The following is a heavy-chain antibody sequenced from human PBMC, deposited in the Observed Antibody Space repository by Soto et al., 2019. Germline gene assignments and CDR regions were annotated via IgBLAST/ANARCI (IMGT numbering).Heavy chain of an antibody. J-gene: IGHJ4*02. D-gene: IGHD6-19*01. CDR1: GFTLSSYA. V-gene: IGHV3-21*01. CDR2: ISSTSSYT. CDR3: ARDLALAGNY. Sequence: GGSLILSCAASGFTLSSYAMNWVRPPQEKGLEWVSSISSTSSYTHYSDSVKGRFTISRDNANNSLFLQMNSLRAEDTATYYCARDLALAGNYWGQGVLVTVSS.